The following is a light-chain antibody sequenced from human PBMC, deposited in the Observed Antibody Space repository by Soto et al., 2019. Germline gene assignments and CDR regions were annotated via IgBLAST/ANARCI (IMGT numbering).Light chain of an antibody. V-gene: IGKV3-20*01. J-gene: IGKJ2*01. CDR3: QQYGSSYT. CDR1: ETVSSSY. Sequence: EIVLTQSPCTLSLSAGERATLSCRASETVSSSYLAWYQQKPGQAPSLLIYVASSKATGIPDRFSGSGSGTDFTLTISRLEAEYFALYYCQQYGSSYTFGQGTKLEIK. CDR2: VAS.